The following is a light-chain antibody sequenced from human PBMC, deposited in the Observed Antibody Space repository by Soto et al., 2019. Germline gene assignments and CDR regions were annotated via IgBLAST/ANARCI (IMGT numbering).Light chain of an antibody. Sequence: DSTTTKSPSALSASKGDTVTIPCQASQDISHYLNWYQQKPGKALKLLIYDASNLHPGVPSRFRGSGSGTEFSFNITSLQPEDVATYYCQQYDDLPITLDQGTRLEIK. CDR1: QDISHY. CDR2: DAS. V-gene: IGKV1-33*01. CDR3: QQYDDLPIT. J-gene: IGKJ5*01.